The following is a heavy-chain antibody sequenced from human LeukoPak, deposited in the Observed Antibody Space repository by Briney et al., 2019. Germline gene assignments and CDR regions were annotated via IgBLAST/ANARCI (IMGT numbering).Heavy chain of an antibody. CDR1: GFTFDDYG. D-gene: IGHD2-2*01. Sequence: PGGSLRLSCAASGFTFDDYGMSWVRQAPGKGLEWVSGINWNGGSTGYADSVKGRFTISRDNAKNSLYLQMNSLRAEDTALYYCARERECSSTSCSILDYWGQGTLVTVSS. J-gene: IGHJ4*02. CDR2: INWNGGST. CDR3: ARERECSSTSCSILDY. V-gene: IGHV3-20*04.